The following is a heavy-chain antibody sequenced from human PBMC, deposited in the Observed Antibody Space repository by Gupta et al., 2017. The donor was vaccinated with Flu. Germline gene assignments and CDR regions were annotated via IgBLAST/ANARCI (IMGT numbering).Heavy chain of an antibody. CDR1: GGSFSGYY. Sequence: QVQLQQWGAGLLKPSETLSLTCAVYGGSFSGYYWSWIRQPPGKGLEWIGEINHSGSTNYNPSLKSRVTISVDTSKNQFSLKLSSGTAADTAVYYCARGWEVVAATSVDYYYGMDVWGQGTTVTVSS. D-gene: IGHD2-15*01. V-gene: IGHV4-34*01. J-gene: IGHJ6*02. CDR3: ARGWEVVAATSVDYYYGMDV. CDR2: INHSGST.